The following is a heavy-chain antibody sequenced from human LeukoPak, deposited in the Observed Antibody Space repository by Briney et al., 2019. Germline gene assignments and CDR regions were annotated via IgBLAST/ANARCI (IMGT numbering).Heavy chain of an antibody. CDR3: ASESCNWMRRPCYYYMDV. J-gene: IGHJ6*03. CDR1: GGTFSSYA. CDR2: IIPIFGTA. Sequence: SVKVSCKASGGTFSSYAISWVRQAPGQGLEWMGGIIPIFGTANYAQKFQGRVTITTDESTSTAYMELSSLRSEDTAVYYCASESCNWMRRPCYYYMDVWGKGTTVTVSS. V-gene: IGHV1-69*05. D-gene: IGHD1-20*01.